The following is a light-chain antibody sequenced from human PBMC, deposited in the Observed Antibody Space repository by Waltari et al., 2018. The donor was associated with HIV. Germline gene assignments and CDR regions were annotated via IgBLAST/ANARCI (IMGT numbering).Light chain of an antibody. CDR3: AAWDDTFRWV. Sequence: QPVLTQPPSASGTPGQRVTIPCSGSSSNIGMNSVYWYQQVPGRTPNLLIFRNNQRPSGVPDRFSGSKSGTSASLAISGLQSEDEADYYCAAWDDTFRWVFGGGTKLTVL. CDR1: SSNIGMNS. V-gene: IGLV1-44*01. CDR2: RNN. J-gene: IGLJ3*02.